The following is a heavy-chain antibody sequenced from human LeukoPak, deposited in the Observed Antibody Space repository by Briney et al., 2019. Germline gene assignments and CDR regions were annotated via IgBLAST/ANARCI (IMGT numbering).Heavy chain of an antibody. V-gene: IGHV3-21*01. J-gene: IGHJ4*02. CDR1: GSTFSTYS. D-gene: IGHD6-19*01. CDR2: ISSTSSYI. CDR3: ARVGYSSGWYFDY. Sequence: GGSLRLSCAASGSTFSTYSMNWVRQAPGKGLEWASSISSTSSYIYYADSVKGRFTISRDNAQKSLYLQMNSLRAEDTAVYYCARVGYSSGWYFDYWGQGTLVTVSS.